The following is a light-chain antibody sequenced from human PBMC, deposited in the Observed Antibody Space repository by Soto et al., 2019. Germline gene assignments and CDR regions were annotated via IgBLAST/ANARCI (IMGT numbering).Light chain of an antibody. CDR1: QDISNY. Sequence: DIQMTLSPSSLSASVGDRVTITCQASQDISNYLNWYQQKPGKAPKLLIYDASNLETGVPSRFSGSGSGTDFTFTISSLQPEDIATYYCQQYDNPIFTFGPGTKVDIK. J-gene: IGKJ3*01. V-gene: IGKV1-33*01. CDR2: DAS. CDR3: QQYDNPIFT.